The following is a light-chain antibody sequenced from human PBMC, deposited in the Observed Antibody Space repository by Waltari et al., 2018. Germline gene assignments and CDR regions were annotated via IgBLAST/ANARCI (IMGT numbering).Light chain of an antibody. J-gene: IGLJ3*02. CDR3: AARDDSLNGWV. Sequence: QSVLTQPPSASGTPGQRVTISCSGSIPNIGSNAVNWYQQLPGTAPKLLIYSNNQRPSGVPARFSGSKSGTSASLAISGLQSEDEADYYCAARDDSLNGWVFGGGTKLTVL. CDR2: SNN. V-gene: IGLV1-44*01. CDR1: IPNIGSNA.